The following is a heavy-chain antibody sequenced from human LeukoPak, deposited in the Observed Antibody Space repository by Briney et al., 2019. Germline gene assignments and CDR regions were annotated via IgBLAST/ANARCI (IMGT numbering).Heavy chain of an antibody. CDR3: ARGDRAMKHDAFDI. Sequence: GGSLRLSCAASGFTFSDYHMNWIRRAPGKGLEWVSYICSSGFTIYFAASVKGRFTISRDNAKKSVYLQMNSLRAEDTAVYYCARGDRAMKHDAFDIWGQGTMVTVSS. CDR2: ICSSGFTI. D-gene: IGHD5-18*01. J-gene: IGHJ3*02. CDR1: GFTFSDYH. V-gene: IGHV3-11*01.